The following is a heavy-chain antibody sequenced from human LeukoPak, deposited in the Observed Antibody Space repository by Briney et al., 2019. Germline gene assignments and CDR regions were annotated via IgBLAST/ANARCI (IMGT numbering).Heavy chain of an antibody. CDR3: ARLSHPGYSSSWYQDDAFDI. Sequence: GESLQISCKGSGYIFYTDLIGWVRQEPGKGLGGLVITYPGDSDTRYSPSFQGHVTISDDKSISTAYLQWSSLKASDTAMYYCARLSHPGYSSSWYQDDAFDIWGQGTMVTVSS. D-gene: IGHD6-13*01. CDR2: TYPGDSDT. V-gene: IGHV5-51*01. CDR1: GYIFYTDL. J-gene: IGHJ3*02.